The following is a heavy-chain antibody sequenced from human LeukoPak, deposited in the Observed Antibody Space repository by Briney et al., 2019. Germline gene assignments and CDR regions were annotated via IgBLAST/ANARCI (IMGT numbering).Heavy chain of an antibody. CDR2: INSDGSST. V-gene: IGHV3-74*01. CDR3: AKAHPEEYYYDSSGYYTG. CDR1: GFTFSSYW. J-gene: IGHJ4*02. D-gene: IGHD3-22*01. Sequence: GGSLRLSCAASGFTFSSYWMHWVRQAPGKELVWVSRINSDGSSTNDADSVKGRFTMFRDNAKNTLYLQMNSLRAEDTAVYYCAKAHPEEYYYDSSGYYTGWGQGTLVTVSS.